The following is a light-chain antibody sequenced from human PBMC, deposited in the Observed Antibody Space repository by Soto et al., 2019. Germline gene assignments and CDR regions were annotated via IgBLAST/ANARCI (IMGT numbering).Light chain of an antibody. V-gene: IGKV3-20*01. CDR2: GAS. Sequence: EIVLTQSRGTLSVSLGDGSTLPSRASQSVGKNYLAWYQQKSGQDTRLLIHGASNRATGIPDRVSGSGSGTDVTLTISRLEPEDFAVYYCQQYGSSPWTFGQGTKVDIK. J-gene: IGKJ1*01. CDR3: QQYGSSPWT. CDR1: QSVGKNY.